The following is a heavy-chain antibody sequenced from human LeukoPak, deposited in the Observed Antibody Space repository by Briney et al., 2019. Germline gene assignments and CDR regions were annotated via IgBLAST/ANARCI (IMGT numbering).Heavy chain of an antibody. CDR2: ISGSGGST. J-gene: IGHJ3*02. Sequence: PGGSLRLSCAASGFTFSSYAMSWVRQAPGKGLEWVSAISGSGGSTYYAHSVKGRFTLSRDNSRNPLYLQTNSLSAEDTAVYYCAKSTGYYDSSGLEAFDIWAQGTMVTVSS. D-gene: IGHD3-22*01. V-gene: IGHV3-23*01. CDR1: GFTFSSYA. CDR3: AKSTGYYDSSGLEAFDI.